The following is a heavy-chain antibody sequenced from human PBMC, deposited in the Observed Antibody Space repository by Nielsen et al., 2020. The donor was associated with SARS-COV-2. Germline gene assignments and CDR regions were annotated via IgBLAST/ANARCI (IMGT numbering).Heavy chain of an antibody. V-gene: IGHV3-21*01. CDR2: ISSSSSYI. J-gene: IGHJ4*02. CDR1: GFTFSSYS. CDR3: ARAGGYSYGPDY. D-gene: IGHD5-18*01. Sequence: GESLKISCAASGFTFSSYSMNWVRQAPGKGLEWVSSISSSSSYIYYADSVKGRFTISRDNAKNSLYLQMNSLRAEDTAVYYCARAGGYSYGPDYWGQGTLVTVSS.